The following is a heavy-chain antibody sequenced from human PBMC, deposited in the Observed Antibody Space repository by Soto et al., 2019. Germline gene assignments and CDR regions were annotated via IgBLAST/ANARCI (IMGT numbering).Heavy chain of an antibody. CDR2: IWYDGSNK. CDR3: ARAGGIAVAGAMDV. J-gene: IGHJ6*02. D-gene: IGHD6-19*01. Sequence: QVQLVESGGGVVQPGRSLRLSCAASGFTFSSYGMHWVRQAPGKGLEWVAVIWYDGSNKYYADSVNGRFTISRDNSKNTLYLQMNSLRAEDTAVYYCARAGGIAVAGAMDVWGQGTTVTVSS. CDR1: GFTFSSYG. V-gene: IGHV3-33*01.